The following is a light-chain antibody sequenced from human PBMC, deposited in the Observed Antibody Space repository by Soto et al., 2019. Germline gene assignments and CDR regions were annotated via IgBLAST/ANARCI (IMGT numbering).Light chain of an antibody. V-gene: IGKV2-30*01. CDR1: QSIVYSDGNTY. CDR2: KVS. Sequence: VVMTQSPLSLPVTLGQPASISCRSSQSIVYSDGNTYLNWFQQRPGQSPRRLIYKVSKPDSGVPDRFSGSGSGTDFTLKISRVEAEDVGVYYGMQGTHWPPFTFGPGTKVDI. CDR3: MQGTHWPPFT. J-gene: IGKJ3*01.